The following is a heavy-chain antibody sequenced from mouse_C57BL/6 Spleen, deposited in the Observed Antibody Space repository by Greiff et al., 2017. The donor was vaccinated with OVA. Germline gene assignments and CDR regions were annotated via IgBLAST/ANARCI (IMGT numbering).Heavy chain of an antibody. V-gene: IGHV5-17*01. CDR1: GFTFSDYG. J-gene: IGHJ3*01. CDR3: AKFYDYAWFAY. Sequence: EVQVVESGGGLVKPGGSLKLSCAASGFTFSDYGMHWVRQAPEKGLEWVAYISSGSSTIYYADTVKGRFTISRDNAKNTLFLQMTSLRSEDTAMYYCAKFYDYAWFAYWGQGTLVTVSA. D-gene: IGHD2-4*01. CDR2: ISSGSSTI.